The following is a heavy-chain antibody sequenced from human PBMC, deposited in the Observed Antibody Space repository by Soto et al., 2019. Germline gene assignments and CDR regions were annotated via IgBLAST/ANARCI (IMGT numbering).Heavy chain of an antibody. V-gene: IGHV1-69*13. D-gene: IGHD6-13*01. Sequence: GASVKVSCKASGGTFSSHAISWGRKAPGKGLEWMGGIIPIFGTANYAQKFQGRVTITADESTSTAYMELSSLRSEDTAVYYCARARYSSPSPPAWFDPWGQGTLVTVSS. J-gene: IGHJ5*02. CDR3: ARARYSSPSPPAWFDP. CDR2: IIPIFGTA. CDR1: GGTFSSHA.